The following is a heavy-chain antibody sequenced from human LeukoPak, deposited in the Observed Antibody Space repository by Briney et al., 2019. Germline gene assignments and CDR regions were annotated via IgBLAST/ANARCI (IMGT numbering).Heavy chain of an antibody. V-gene: IGHV3-30*04. CDR2: ISYDGSNK. Sequence: GRSLRLSCAASGFTFSSYAMHWVRQAPGKGLEWVAVISYDGSNKYYADSVKGRFTISRDNSKNTLHLQMNSLRAEDTAVYYCAKGFGSGYPFDPWGQGTLVTVSS. D-gene: IGHD3-22*01. CDR3: AKGFGSGYPFDP. J-gene: IGHJ5*02. CDR1: GFTFSSYA.